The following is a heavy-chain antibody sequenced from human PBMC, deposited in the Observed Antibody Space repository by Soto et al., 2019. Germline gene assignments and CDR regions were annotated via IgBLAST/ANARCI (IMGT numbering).Heavy chain of an antibody. CDR3: AKRLEGFDP. Sequence: QVQLQESGPGLVKPSETLSLTCTVSGGSISTYYWSWIRQPPGKGLDWMGYIYYTGKTNYNPSLKNRVTMSVDTSKNQFSLKLSSVTAADTAVYYCAKRLEGFDPWGQGNLVTVSS. D-gene: IGHD5-12*01. CDR2: IYYTGKT. CDR1: GGSISTYY. J-gene: IGHJ5*02. V-gene: IGHV4-59*01.